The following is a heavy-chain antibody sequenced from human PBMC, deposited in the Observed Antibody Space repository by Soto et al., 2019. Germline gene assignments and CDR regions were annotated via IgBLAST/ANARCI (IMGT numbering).Heavy chain of an antibody. CDR1: GGSISSGDYY. J-gene: IGHJ4*02. Sequence: SETLSLTCTVSGGSISSGDYYWSWIRQPPGKGLEWIGYIYNSGSTYYNPSLKSRVTISVDTFKNQFSLKLSSVTAADTAVYYCARDVEMATIQWGQGTLVTVSS. D-gene: IGHD5-12*01. V-gene: IGHV4-30-4*01. CDR2: IYNSGST. CDR3: ARDVEMATIQ.